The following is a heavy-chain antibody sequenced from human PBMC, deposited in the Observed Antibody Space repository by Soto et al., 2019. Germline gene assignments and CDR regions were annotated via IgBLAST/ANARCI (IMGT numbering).Heavy chain of an antibody. CDR3: ARDRATVVATRYYYYGMDV. J-gene: IGHJ6*02. V-gene: IGHV1-2*02. CDR2: INPNSGGT. CDR1: GYTFTGYY. D-gene: IGHD4-17*01. Sequence: QVQLVQSGAEVKKPGASVKVSCKASGYTFTGYYMHWVRQAPGQGLEWMGWINPNSGGTNYAQKFQGRVTMTRDTSISTAYMELSSLRSEDTAVYYCARDRATVVATRYYYYGMDVWGQGTTVTVSS.